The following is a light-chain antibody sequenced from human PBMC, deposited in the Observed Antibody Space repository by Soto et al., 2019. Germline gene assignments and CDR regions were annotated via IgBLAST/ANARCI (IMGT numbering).Light chain of an antibody. J-gene: IGKJ4*01. CDR2: DAS. CDR3: QQYDNDPEVT. V-gene: IGKV1-33*01. CDR1: QDIATY. Sequence: DIQMTQSPSSLSASVGDSVTITCQARQDIATYLNWYQQKIGEAPKVLIYDASNLQTGFTPRFIGRGYGTVFTFTTSNSQPEDTAAYFCQQYDNDPEVTFGGGTKVEI.